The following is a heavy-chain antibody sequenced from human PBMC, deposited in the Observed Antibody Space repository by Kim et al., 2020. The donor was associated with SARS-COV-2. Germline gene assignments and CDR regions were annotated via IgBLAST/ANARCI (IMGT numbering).Heavy chain of an antibody. V-gene: IGHV1-58*01. CDR2: IVVGSGNT. J-gene: IGHJ6*02. CDR3: AAFRPVPLPWPLSDRYYYDSSGYYLRDYYYGMDV. Sequence: SVKVSCKASGFTFTSSAVQWVRQARGQRLEWIGWIVVGSGNTNYAQKFQERVTITRDMSTSTAYMELRSLRSEDTAVYYCAAFRPVPLPWPLSDRYYYDSSGYYLRDYYYGMDVGGQGTTVSGSS. D-gene: IGHD3-22*01. CDR1: GFTFTSSA.